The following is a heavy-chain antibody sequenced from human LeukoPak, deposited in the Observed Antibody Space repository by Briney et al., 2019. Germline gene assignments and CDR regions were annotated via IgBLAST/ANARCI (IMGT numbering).Heavy chain of an antibody. V-gene: IGHV5-51*01. CDR2: IYPDDSDT. Sequence: GESLKISCKGSGYSFTNYWIGWVRQMPGKGLEWMGIIYPDDSDTRYSPSFQGQVTISADKSITTAYLQWSSLKASDTAMYYCAVAVAGTDFDYWGQGTLVTVSS. CDR1: GYSFTNYW. CDR3: AVAVAGTDFDY. J-gene: IGHJ4*02. D-gene: IGHD6-19*01.